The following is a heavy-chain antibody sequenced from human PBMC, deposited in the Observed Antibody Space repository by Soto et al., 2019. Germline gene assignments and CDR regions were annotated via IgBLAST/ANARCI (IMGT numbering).Heavy chain of an antibody. CDR1: GGSISSGGYS. D-gene: IGHD3-22*01. J-gene: IGHJ6*02. V-gene: IGHV4-30-2*01. Sequence: SETLSLTWTVSGGSISSGGYSWSWIRQPPGKGLEWIGYIYHSGSTYYNPSLKSRVTISVDRSKNQFSLKLSSVTAADTAVYYCARASREYYYDSSGYYHPYYYYGMDVWGQGTTVTVS. CDR3: ARASREYYYDSSGYYHPYYYYGMDV. CDR2: IYHSGST.